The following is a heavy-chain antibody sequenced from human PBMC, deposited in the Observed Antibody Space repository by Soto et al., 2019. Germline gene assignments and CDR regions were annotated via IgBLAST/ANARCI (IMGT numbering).Heavy chain of an antibody. J-gene: IGHJ4*02. CDR1: GGSFSRYH. D-gene: IGHD5-18*01. CDR2: INHLTTT. Sequence: SETLSLTCAVYGGSFSRYHWSWIRQTPGKGLEWIGEINHLTTTNYNPSLKSRVIISLDTPKNQFSLKLSSVTAADTAVYYCARGYDTALAPIFWGQGILVTVSS. V-gene: IGHV4-34*01. CDR3: ARGYDTALAPIF.